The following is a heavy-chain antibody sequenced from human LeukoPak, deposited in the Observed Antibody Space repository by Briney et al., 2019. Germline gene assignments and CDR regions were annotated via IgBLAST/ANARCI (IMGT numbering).Heavy chain of an antibody. CDR1: GFTFSSYG. Sequence: GGSLRLSCAASGFTFSSYGMHWVRQAPGKGLEWVAFIRYDGSNKYYADSVKGRFTISRDNSKNTLYLQMNSLRAEDTAVYYCAKEGYSSGQGYFDYWGQGTLVTVSS. CDR2: IRYDGSNK. J-gene: IGHJ4*02. V-gene: IGHV3-30*02. D-gene: IGHD6-19*01. CDR3: AKEGYSSGQGYFDY.